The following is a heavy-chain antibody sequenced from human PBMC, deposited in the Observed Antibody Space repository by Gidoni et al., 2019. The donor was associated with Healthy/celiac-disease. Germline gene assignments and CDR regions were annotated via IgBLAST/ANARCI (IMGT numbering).Heavy chain of an antibody. J-gene: IGHJ4*02. Sequence: EVQLVESGGGLVKPGGSLSLSCAASGFTFSSYSMNWVRQAPGKGLEWVSSISSSSSYIYYADSVKGRFTISRDNAKNSLYLQMNSLRAEDTAVYYCARESRQQPYCSSTSCMIDYWGQGTLVTVSS. D-gene: IGHD2-2*01. CDR1: GFTFSSYS. CDR3: ARESRQQPYCSSTSCMIDY. CDR2: ISSSSSYI. V-gene: IGHV3-21*01.